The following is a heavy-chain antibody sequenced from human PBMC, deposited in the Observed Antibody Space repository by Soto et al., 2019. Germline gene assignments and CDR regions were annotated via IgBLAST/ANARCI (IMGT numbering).Heavy chain of an antibody. J-gene: IGHJ6*03. CDR2: ISYDGSNK. V-gene: IGHV3-30*18. Sequence: HPGGSLRLSCAASGFTFSSYGMHWVRQAPGKGLEWVAVISYDGSNKYYADSVKGRFTISRDNSKNTLYLQMNSLRAEDTAVYYCAKDKFDIVVVPAAKDYYYYMDVWGKGTTVTVSS. CDR3: AKDKFDIVVVPAAKDYYYYMDV. CDR1: GFTFSSYG. D-gene: IGHD2-2*01.